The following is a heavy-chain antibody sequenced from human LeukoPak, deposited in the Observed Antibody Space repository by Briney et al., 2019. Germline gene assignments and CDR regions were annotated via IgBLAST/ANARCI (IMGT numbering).Heavy chain of an antibody. J-gene: IGHJ2*01. CDR2: INQSGST. CDR1: GGSFSGYY. CDR3: ARGLVVPAATRYWYFDL. D-gene: IGHD2-2*01. Sequence: SETLSLTCAVYGGSFSGYYWSWIRQPPGKGLEWIGEINQSGSTNYNPSLKSRVTISVDTSKNQFSLKLSSVTAADTAVYYCARGLVVPAATRYWYFDLWGRGTLVTVSS. V-gene: IGHV4-34*01.